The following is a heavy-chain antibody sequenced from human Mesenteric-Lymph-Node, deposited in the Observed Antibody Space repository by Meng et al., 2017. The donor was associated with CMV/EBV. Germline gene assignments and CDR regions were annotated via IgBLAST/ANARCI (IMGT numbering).Heavy chain of an antibody. D-gene: IGHD5-24*01. CDR2: IYHSGST. V-gene: IGHV4-38-2*02. Sequence: GSLRLSCTVSGYSISSGYYWGWIRQPPGKGLEWIGSIYHSGSTYYNPSLKSRVTISVDTSKNQFSLKLSSVTAADTAVYYCARESDGYNGQHWGQGTLVTVSS. CDR3: ARESDGYNGQH. J-gene: IGHJ1*01. CDR1: GYSISSGYY.